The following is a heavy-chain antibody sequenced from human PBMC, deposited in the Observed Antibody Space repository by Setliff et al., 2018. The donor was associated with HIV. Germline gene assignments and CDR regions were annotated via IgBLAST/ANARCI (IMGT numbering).Heavy chain of an antibody. CDR2: SGDT. V-gene: IGHV4-4*07. CDR3: ARIDPGKFWSLDC. CDR1: GVSIDSHY. J-gene: IGHJ4*02. Sequence: PSETLSLTCNISGVSIDSHYWSWIRQAAGQELEWIGRSGDTIYNPSLESRVTISVDTSRNQFSLRLSSVTAADTAVYYCARIDPGKFWSLDCWGRGTLVTVSS. D-gene: IGHD1-1*01.